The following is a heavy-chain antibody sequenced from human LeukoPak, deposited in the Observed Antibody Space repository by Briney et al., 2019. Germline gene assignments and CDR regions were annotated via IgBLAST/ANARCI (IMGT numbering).Heavy chain of an antibody. J-gene: IGHJ5*02. CDR1: GGFISSGGYY. D-gene: IGHD5-24*01. Sequence: PSQTLSLTCTVSGGFISSGGYYWSWIRQHPGKGLEWIGYIYYSGSTYYNPSLKSRVIISVDTSKNQFSLNLSSVTAADTAVYYCARATWRNWLDPWGQGTLVTVSS. CDR3: ARATWRNWLDP. V-gene: IGHV4-31*03. CDR2: IYYSGST.